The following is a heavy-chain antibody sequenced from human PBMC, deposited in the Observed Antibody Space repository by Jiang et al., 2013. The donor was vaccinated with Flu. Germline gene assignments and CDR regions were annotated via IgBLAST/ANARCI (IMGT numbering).Heavy chain of an antibody. V-gene: IGHV7-4-1*02. CDR3: ARDPTLRDFWSGYYNDAFDI. D-gene: IGHD3-3*01. CDR2: INTNTGNP. Sequence: VQSGSELKKPGASVKVSCKASGYTFTSYAMNWVRQAPGQGLEWMGWINTNTGNPTYAQGFTGRFVFSLGTSVSTAYLQISSLKAEDTAVYYCARDPTLRDFWSGYYNDAFDIWAKGQWSRLF. J-gene: IGHJ3*02. CDR1: GYTFTSYA.